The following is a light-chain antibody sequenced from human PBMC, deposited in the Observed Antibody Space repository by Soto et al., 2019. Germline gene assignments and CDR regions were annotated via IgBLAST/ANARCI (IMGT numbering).Light chain of an antibody. CDR3: TSYVGNDIWV. CDR2: EVT. CDR1: SSDVGAYKY. Sequence: QSALTQPPCASGSPGQSVTISCTGTSSDVGAYKYVSWYQQYPGKAPKLMIYEVTKRPSGVPDRFSGSKSGNTASLTVSGLQAEDEADYYCTSYVGNDIWVFGGGTQLTVL. J-gene: IGLJ3*02. V-gene: IGLV2-8*01.